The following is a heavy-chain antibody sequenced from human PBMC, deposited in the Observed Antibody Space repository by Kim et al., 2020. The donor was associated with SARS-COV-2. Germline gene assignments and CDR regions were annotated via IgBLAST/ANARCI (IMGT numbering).Heavy chain of an antibody. V-gene: IGHV3-23*01. CDR1: GFGFSTNA. D-gene: IGHD3-10*01. CDR2: ISGTGTDL. Sequence: GGSLRLSCAASGFGFSTNAMGWVRQAPGKGLEWVSSISGTGTDLYCADSVRGRFTISRDIGKSTLYLQMNSLRAEDTAVYYCAKDIWDYSGMDVWGQGTTVTVSS. CDR3: AKDIWDYSGMDV. J-gene: IGHJ6*02.